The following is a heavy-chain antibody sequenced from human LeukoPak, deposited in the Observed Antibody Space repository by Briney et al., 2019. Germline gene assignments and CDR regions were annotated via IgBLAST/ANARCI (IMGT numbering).Heavy chain of an antibody. V-gene: IGHV1-18*01. CDR3: ARAHTDYSSTSCHLGY. J-gene: IGHJ4*02. CDR2: ISAYNGNT. CDR1: GYTFTSYG. Sequence: ASVKVSCKASGYTFTSYGISWVRQAPGQGLEWMGWISAYNGNTNYAQKLQGRVTMTTDTSTSTAYMELRSLRSDDTAVYYCARAHTDYSSTSCHLGYWGQGTLVTVSS. D-gene: IGHD2-2*01.